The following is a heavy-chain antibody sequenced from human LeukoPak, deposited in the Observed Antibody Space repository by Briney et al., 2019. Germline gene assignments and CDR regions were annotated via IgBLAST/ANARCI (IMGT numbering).Heavy chain of an antibody. Sequence: ASVKVSCKASGYTFTGYYMHWVRQAPGQGLEWMGWINPKSGGTNYAQKFQGRVTMTTDTSTSTAYMDLRSLRSDDTAVYYCARDLTHRRNYDNSGYQIVPAFWGQGTLVTVSS. CDR3: ARDLTHRRNYDNSGYQIVPAF. CDR1: GYTFTGYY. J-gene: IGHJ4*02. D-gene: IGHD3-22*01. V-gene: IGHV1-2*02. CDR2: INPKSGGT.